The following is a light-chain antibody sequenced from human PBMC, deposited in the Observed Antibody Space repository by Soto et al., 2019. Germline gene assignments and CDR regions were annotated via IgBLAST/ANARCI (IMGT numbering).Light chain of an antibody. J-gene: IGLJ1*01. CDR2: GVN. Sequence: QSALTQPASVSGSPGQSITISCTGTSSEVGYYNLVSWYQHHPGKAPKLIIYGVNKRPSGVSNRFSGSKSGNTASLTISGLQAEDEADYHCCSYAGSSTYVFGTGTKLTGL. V-gene: IGLV2-23*02. CDR3: CSYAGSSTYV. CDR1: SSEVGYYNL.